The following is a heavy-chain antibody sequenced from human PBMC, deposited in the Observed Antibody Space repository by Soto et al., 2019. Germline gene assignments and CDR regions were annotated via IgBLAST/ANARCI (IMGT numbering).Heavy chain of an antibody. V-gene: IGHV4-39*01. J-gene: IGHJ6*02. Sequence: SETLSLTCTVSGGSISSSIYYWGWIRQPPGKGLEWIGTIYYSGNTYYNPSLKSRITLSVDTSRNQFSLQLNSVTAADTAVYYCVRQLRYCSGTRCYSLVHGMDVWGQGTTVTVSS. D-gene: IGHD2-15*01. CDR3: VRQLRYCSGTRCYSLVHGMDV. CDR2: IYYSGNT. CDR1: GGSISSSIYY.